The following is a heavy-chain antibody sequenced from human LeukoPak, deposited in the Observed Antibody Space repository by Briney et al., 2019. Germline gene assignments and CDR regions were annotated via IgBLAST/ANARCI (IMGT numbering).Heavy chain of an antibody. Sequence: PGGSLRLSCAASGFTFSSYSMNWVRQAPGKGLEWVSYISSSTSTIYYADSVKGRFTISRGSSKNTLYLQMNSLRAEDTAVYYCAKNMGSGWSYDYWGQGTLVTVSS. CDR3: AKNMGSGWSYDY. D-gene: IGHD6-19*01. V-gene: IGHV3-48*01. J-gene: IGHJ4*02. CDR1: GFTFSSYS. CDR2: ISSSTSTI.